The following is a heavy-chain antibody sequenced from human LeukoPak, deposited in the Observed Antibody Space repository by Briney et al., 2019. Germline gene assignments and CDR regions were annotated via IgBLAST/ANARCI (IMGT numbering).Heavy chain of an antibody. CDR1: GGSISGYY. J-gene: IGHJ3*02. Sequence: PSETLSLTCTVSGGSISGYYWSWIRQPPGKGLEWLASIYYSGTTNYNPSLKSLVTLSVDTSKNQFSLRLTAADTAVYYCARHGIVGAKIAFDIWGQGTMVTVSS. V-gene: IGHV4-59*08. CDR2: IYYSGTT. CDR3: ARHGIVGAKIAFDI. D-gene: IGHD1-26*01.